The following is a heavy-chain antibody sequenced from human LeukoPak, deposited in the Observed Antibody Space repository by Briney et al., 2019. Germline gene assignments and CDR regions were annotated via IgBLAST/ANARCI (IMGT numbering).Heavy chain of an antibody. V-gene: IGHV3-33*06. D-gene: IGHD1-26*01. Sequence: GRSLRLSCAASGFTFSSYGMHWVRQAPGKGLEWVAVIWYDGSNKYYADSVKGRFTISRDNSKNTLYLQMNSLRAEDAAVYYCAKDPRGSYSRDYYYHMDVWGKGTTVTVSS. J-gene: IGHJ6*03. CDR3: AKDPRGSYSRDYYYHMDV. CDR1: GFTFSSYG. CDR2: IWYDGSNK.